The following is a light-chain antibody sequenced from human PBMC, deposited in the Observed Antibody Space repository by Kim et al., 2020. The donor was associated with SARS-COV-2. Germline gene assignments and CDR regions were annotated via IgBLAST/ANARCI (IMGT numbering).Light chain of an antibody. CDR2: GAS. CDR3: QQYGGSPPIA. Sequence: IVLTQSPGTLSLSPGEKATLSCRASQTVNSHFLAWFQQKPGQAPRLLIQGASTRATGIPDRFSGSGSGTDFTLTISRLEPEDFAVYFCQQYGGSPPIAFGQGTRLEIK. J-gene: IGKJ5*01. CDR1: QTVNSHF. V-gene: IGKV3-20*01.